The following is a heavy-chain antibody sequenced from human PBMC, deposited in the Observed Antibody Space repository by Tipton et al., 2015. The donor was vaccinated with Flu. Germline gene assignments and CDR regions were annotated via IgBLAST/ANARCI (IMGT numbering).Heavy chain of an antibody. CDR3: ARVDENYYYAMDV. D-gene: IGHD5-24*01. CDR2: IYYTGSP. V-gene: IGHV4-59*01. Sequence: TLSLTCTVSGGSISFYFWSWIRQPPGKGLEWLGYIYYTGSPNYNLSLKSRVAFSVDTSKNQLSLRLKSVTAADTAVYFCARVDENYYYAMDVWGQGTTVTVAS. CDR1: GGSISFYF. J-gene: IGHJ6*02.